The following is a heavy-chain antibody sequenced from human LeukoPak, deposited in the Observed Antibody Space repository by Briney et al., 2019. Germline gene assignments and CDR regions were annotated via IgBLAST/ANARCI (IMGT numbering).Heavy chain of an antibody. D-gene: IGHD2-2*01. J-gene: IGHJ6*02. Sequence: PGGSLRLSCAASGLTFSSYSMNWVRQAPGKGLEWVSYISSSSSTIYYADSVKGRFTISRDNAKNSLYLQMSSLRAEDTAVYYCARDSVYCSSTSCYGYYYGMDVWGQGTTVTVSS. CDR1: GLTFSSYS. CDR3: ARDSVYCSSTSCYGYYYGMDV. V-gene: IGHV3-48*01. CDR2: ISSSSSTI.